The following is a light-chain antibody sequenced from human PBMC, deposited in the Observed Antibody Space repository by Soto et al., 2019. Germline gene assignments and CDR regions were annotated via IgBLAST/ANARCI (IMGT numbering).Light chain of an antibody. CDR3: QHYNSYSEA. Sequence: IPLTHAPSSLSASLVDRVTISCRASQGISSYLDWYQQKPGKAPKLLIYAASTLQSGVPSRFSGSGSGTEFTLTISSLQPDDFATYYCQHYNSYSEAFGQGTKVDIK. CDR1: QGISSY. V-gene: IGKV1-9*01. CDR2: AAS. J-gene: IGKJ1*01.